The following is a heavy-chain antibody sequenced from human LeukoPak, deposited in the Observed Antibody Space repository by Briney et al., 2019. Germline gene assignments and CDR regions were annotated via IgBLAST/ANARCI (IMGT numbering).Heavy chain of an antibody. CDR1: GGSNSSGIYF. V-gene: IGHV4-61*02. D-gene: IGHD2-21*02. Sequence: SDTLSHPRTVSGGSNSSGIYFGRSIRQPAGEVLGWNGRIYTSGSTNYNPSLKSRVTISVDTSKNQFSLKLSSVTAADTAVYYCATLLNGDFYHDAFDIWGQGTMVTVSS. CDR2: IYTSGST. J-gene: IGHJ3*02. CDR3: ATLLNGDFYHDAFDI.